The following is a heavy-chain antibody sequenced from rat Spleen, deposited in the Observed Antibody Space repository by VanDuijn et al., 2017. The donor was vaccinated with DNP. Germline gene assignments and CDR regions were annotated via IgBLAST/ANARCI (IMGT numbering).Heavy chain of an antibody. CDR2: INYDGSTT. CDR3: ATQDGSSGFDY. Sequence: EVQLVESGGGLVQPGRSLTVSCGASGFTFSDYNMAWVRQAPKKGLEWVATINYDGSTTYYRDSVKGRFTISRDNAKSTLYLQMDSLRSEDTATYYCATQDGSSGFDYWGQGVMVTVSS. D-gene: IGHD5-1*01. J-gene: IGHJ2*01. V-gene: IGHV5-7*01. CDR1: GFTFSDYN.